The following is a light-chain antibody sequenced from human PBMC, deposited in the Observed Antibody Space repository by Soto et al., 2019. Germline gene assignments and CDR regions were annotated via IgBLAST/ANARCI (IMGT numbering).Light chain of an antibody. CDR3: GSYTSTATTFV. J-gene: IGLJ1*01. CDR2: EVN. CDR1: STDVGGYNY. V-gene: IGLV2-14*01. Sequence: QSALAQPSSVSGSPGQSITISCTGTSTDVGGYNYVSWYQHHPGKGPKLIIYEVNNRPSGVSDRFSGSKSGNKASLTISNLEAEDESDHYCGSYTSTATTFVFGTGTKVSV.